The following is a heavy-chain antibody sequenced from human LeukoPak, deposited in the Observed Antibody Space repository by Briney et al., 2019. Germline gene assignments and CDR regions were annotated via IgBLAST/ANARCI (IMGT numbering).Heavy chain of an antibody. CDR2: IYHSGSA. Sequence: PAATLSLTCGVSGYSISSGYQRAWSRQSPGKGLEGIGSIYHSGSAHYNPSLKSRVTISVETSKNQFSPNMYSVTAADTAVYYCARDPRWLTPDCTSTSCYENYFDPWGQGTLVTVSS. J-gene: IGHJ5*02. CDR1: GYSISSGYQ. V-gene: IGHV4-38-2*02. D-gene: IGHD2-2*01. CDR3: ARDPRWLTPDCTSTSCYENYFDP.